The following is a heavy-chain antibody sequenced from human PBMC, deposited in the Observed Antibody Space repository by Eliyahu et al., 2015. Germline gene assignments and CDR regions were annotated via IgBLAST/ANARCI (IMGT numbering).Heavy chain of an antibody. J-gene: IGHJ4*02. CDR2: ISASSSYI. D-gene: IGHD6-13*01. CDR1: GFTFSXIX. Sequence: EVQLVESGGGLVKPGGSLRLSCAASGFTFSXIXMNWFRQAPGKGLEWVSSISASSSYIHYADSVKGRFTISRDSAKNSLYLQMNSLRAEDTAVYYCARDPSSYSSSWSKFDHWGQGTLVTVSS. V-gene: IGHV3-21*01. CDR3: ARDPSSYSSSWSKFDH.